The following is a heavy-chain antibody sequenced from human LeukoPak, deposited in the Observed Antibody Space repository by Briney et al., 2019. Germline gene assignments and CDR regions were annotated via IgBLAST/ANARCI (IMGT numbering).Heavy chain of an antibody. CDR2: INSDVSST. Sequence: GGSLSLPCAASGFTYSRYCTHWVRQAPGKGLVCVSRINSDVSSTSYADSVKGRFTISRDNAKNTLYLQMNSLRAEDTAVYYCASDMITFGGGLYRDYWGQGALVTVSS. D-gene: IGHD3-16*01. CDR3: ASDMITFGGGLYRDY. CDR1: GFTYSRYC. J-gene: IGHJ4*02. V-gene: IGHV3-74*01.